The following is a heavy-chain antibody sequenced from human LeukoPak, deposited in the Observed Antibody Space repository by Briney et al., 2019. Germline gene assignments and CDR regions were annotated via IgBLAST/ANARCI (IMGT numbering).Heavy chain of an antibody. CDR3: ARDAYYDSSGPRGPFDY. CDR1: GGTFSSYA. D-gene: IGHD3-22*01. Sequence: SVKVSCKASGGTFSSYAISWVRQAPGQGLEWMGRIIPIFGTANYAQKFQGRVTITTDESTSTAYMELSSLRSEDTAVYYCARDAYYDSSGPRGPFDYWGQGTLVTVSS. CDR2: IIPIFGTA. J-gene: IGHJ4*02. V-gene: IGHV1-69*05.